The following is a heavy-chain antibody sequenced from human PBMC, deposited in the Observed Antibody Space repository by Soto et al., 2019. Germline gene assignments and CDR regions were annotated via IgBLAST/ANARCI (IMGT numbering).Heavy chain of an antibody. CDR3: ARGGYCSGGSCYSPRWFDP. Sequence: GESLKISCKASGYTFTSYGISWVRQAPGQGLEWMGWISAYNGNTNYAQKLQGRVTMTTDTSTSTAYMELRSLRSDDTAVYYCARGGYCSGGSCYSPRWFDPWGQGTLVTVSS. V-gene: IGHV1-18*01. J-gene: IGHJ5*02. D-gene: IGHD2-15*01. CDR1: GYTFTSYG. CDR2: ISAYNGNT.